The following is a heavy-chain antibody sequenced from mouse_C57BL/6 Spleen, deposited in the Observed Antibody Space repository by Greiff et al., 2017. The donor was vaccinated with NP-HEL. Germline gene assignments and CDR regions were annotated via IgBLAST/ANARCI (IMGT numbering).Heavy chain of an antibody. CDR3: ARQDDYDTWFAY. CDR1: GFTFSSYT. CDR2: ISGGGGNT. J-gene: IGHJ3*01. D-gene: IGHD2-4*01. V-gene: IGHV5-9*01. Sequence: EVQGVESGGGLVKPGGSLKLSCAASGFTFSSYTMSWVRQTPEKRLEWVATISGGGGNTYYPDSVKGRFTISRDNAKNTLYLQMSSLRSEDTALYYCARQDDYDTWFAYWGQGTLVTVSA.